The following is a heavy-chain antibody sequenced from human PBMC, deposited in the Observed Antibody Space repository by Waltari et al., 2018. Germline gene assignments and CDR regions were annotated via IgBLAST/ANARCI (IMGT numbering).Heavy chain of an antibody. Sequence: STNYNPSLKSRVTISVDTSKNQFSLKLSSVTAADTAVYYCARGEIVGKLARGYYFDYWGQGTLVTVSS. CDR2: ST. V-gene: IGHV4-59*09. CDR3: ARGEIVGKLARGYYFDY. D-gene: IGHD3-10*01. J-gene: IGHJ4*02.